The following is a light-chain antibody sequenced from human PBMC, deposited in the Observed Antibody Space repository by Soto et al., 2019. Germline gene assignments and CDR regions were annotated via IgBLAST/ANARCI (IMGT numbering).Light chain of an antibody. CDR1: QSLSNN. V-gene: IGKV3D-15*01. CDR3: QQYDDWPS. Sequence: EIVLTQSPGTLSLSPGERATLSCRASQSLSNNYLAWYQQKPGQAPRLLIYGASNRATGIPGRFSGSGSGTEFTLTISSLQSEDFAVYYCQQYDDWPSFGQGTKVDIK. CDR2: GAS. J-gene: IGKJ1*01.